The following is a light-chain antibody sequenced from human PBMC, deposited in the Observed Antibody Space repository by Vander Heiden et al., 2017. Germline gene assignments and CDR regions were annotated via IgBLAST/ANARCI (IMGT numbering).Light chain of an antibody. CDR1: QSTSTY. Sequence: DIQMTPSPSSLSASVGDRVTITCRASQSTSTYLNWYQQKPGKAPKLLIYGASSFQSGVPSRFTASGSGTDFTLTISRLQPEDFGTYYCQQSDNTPLTFGQGTPMEIK. CDR2: GAS. J-gene: IGKJ5*01. V-gene: IGKV1-39*01. CDR3: QQSDNTPLT.